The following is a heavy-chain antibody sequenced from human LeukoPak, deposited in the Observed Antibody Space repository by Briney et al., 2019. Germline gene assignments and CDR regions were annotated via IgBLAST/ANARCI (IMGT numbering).Heavy chain of an antibody. CDR2: ISSSSSSYI. Sequence: KSGGSLRLSCAASGFTFSSYSMNWVRQAPGKGLEWVSSISSSSSSYIYYADSVKGRFTISRDNAKNSLYLQMNSLRAEDTAVYYCARDLEDFDYGMDVWGQGTTVTVSS. CDR3: ARDLEDFDYGMDV. D-gene: IGHD3-3*01. J-gene: IGHJ6*02. CDR1: GFTFSSYS. V-gene: IGHV3-21*01.